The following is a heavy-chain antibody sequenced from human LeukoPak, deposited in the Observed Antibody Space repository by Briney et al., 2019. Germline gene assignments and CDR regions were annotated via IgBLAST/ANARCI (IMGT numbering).Heavy chain of an antibody. CDR1: GFSFSSCA. V-gene: IGHV3-23*01. CDR3: AKGRVGGWNGGDC. J-gene: IGHJ4*02. CDR2: ITGGGGSTT. D-gene: IGHD1-1*01. Sequence: GGSLRLSCAASGFSFSSCAMTWVRQAPGKGLEWVSAITGGGGSTTYYADSVKGRFTISADNSKNTLYLQMHSLRAEDMAIYYCAKGRVGGWNGGDCWGQGTLVTVSS.